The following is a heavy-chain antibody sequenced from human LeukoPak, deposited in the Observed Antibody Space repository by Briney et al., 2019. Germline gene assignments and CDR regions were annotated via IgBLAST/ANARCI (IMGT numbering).Heavy chain of an antibody. CDR3: ARVYGSGSLDV. V-gene: IGHV4-34*01. CDR1: GGSFSDYW. Sequence: SETLSLTCAVYGGSFSDYWWTWIRQSPGKGLEWIGEVNHSGRTNYNPSLKSRVSISVDRSKKQFSLKLTSVTAADTAIYYCARVYGSGSLDVWGKGTTVTISS. D-gene: IGHD3-10*01. J-gene: IGHJ6*04. CDR2: VNHSGRT.